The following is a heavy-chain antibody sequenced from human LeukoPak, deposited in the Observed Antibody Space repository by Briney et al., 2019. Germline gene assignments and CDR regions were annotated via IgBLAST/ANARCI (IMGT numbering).Heavy chain of an antibody. CDR1: GYTFTSYY. J-gene: IGHJ2*01. V-gene: IGHV1-46*03. Sequence: ASVKVSCKASGYTFTSYYMHWVRQAHGQGLEWMGIINPSGGSTSYAQKFQGRVTMTRDTSTSTVYMELSSLRSEDTAVYYCAREGAPSYYDFWSGYQWYFDLWGRGTLVTVSS. D-gene: IGHD3-3*01. CDR3: AREGAPSYYDFWSGYQWYFDL. CDR2: INPSGGST.